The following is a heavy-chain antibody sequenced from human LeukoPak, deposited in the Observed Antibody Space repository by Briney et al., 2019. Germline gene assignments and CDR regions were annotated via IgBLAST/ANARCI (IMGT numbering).Heavy chain of an antibody. Sequence: GGSLRLSCAASGFTFSSYAMHWVRQAPGKGLEWVAVISYGGSNKYYADSVKGRFTISRDNSKNTLYLQMNSLRADDTAVYYCARDTYCSGTSCYGFEYWGQGTLVTVSS. J-gene: IGHJ4*02. D-gene: IGHD2-2*01. CDR1: GFTFSSYA. CDR3: ARDTYCSGTSCYGFEY. V-gene: IGHV3-30-3*01. CDR2: ISYGGSNK.